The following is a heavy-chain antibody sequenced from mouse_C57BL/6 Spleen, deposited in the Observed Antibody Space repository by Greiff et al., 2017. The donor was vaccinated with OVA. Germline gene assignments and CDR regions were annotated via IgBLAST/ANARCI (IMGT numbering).Heavy chain of an antibody. Sequence: EVQLQQSGAELVRPGASVKLSCTASGFNIKDYYMHWVKQRPEQGLEWIGRIDPEDGDTEYAPKFQGKATMTADTSSNPAYMQLRCQKSEDTAVDCCTAANWAVFDYWGQGTTLTVSS. J-gene: IGHJ2*01. V-gene: IGHV14-1*01. CDR2: IDPEDGDT. CDR1: GFNIKDYY. CDR3: TAANWAVFDY. D-gene: IGHD4-1*01.